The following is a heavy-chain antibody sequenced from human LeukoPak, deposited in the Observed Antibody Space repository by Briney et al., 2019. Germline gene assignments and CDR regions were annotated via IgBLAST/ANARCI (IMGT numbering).Heavy chain of an antibody. J-gene: IGHJ4*02. Sequence: GESLKISCKGSGYTFTNYWIGWVRQVPGKGLEWMGIIYPDDSDTRYRPSFQGQVTISADKSISTAYLQWSSLKASDTAMYYCATSESQTRFDYWGQGTPVTVSS. CDR2: IYPDDSDT. CDR1: GYTFTNYW. V-gene: IGHV5-51*01. CDR3: ATSESQTRFDY. D-gene: IGHD1/OR15-1a*01.